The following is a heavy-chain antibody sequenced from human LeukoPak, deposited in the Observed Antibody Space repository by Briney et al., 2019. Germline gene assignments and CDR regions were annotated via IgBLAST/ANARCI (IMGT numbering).Heavy chain of an antibody. CDR1: GYTFTIYG. J-gene: IGHJ4*02. V-gene: IGHV1-18*01. CDR3: ARTLLGYSSGWYWYFDY. D-gene: IGHD6-19*01. Sequence: ASVKVSCKASGYTFTIYGISWVRQAPGQGLEWMGWVSAYNGNTNYAQKLQGRVTMTTDTSTSTAYMELRSLRSDDTAVYYCARTLLGYSSGWYWYFDYWGQGTLVTVSS. CDR2: VSAYNGNT.